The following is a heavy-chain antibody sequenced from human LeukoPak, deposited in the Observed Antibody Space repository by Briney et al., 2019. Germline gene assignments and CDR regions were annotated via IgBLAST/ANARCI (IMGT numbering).Heavy chain of an antibody. J-gene: IGHJ4*02. CDR1: GGSISSSSYY. CDR3: ARDASEELHRDGGYFDY. D-gene: IGHD1-26*01. CDR2: IYYSGST. V-gene: IGHV4-39*07. Sequence: PSQTLSLTCTVSGGSISSSSYYWGWIRQPPGKGLEWIGSIYYSGSTYYNPSLKSRVTISVDTSKNQFSLKLSSVTAADTAVYYCARDASEELHRDGGYFDYWGQGTLVTVSS.